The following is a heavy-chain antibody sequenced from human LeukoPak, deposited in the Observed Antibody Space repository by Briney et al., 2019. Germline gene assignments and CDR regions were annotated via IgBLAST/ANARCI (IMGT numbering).Heavy chain of an antibody. J-gene: IGHJ4*02. CDR2: ISYDGSNK. D-gene: IGHD2-8*01. CDR1: GFILNSYA. Sequence: GGSLRLSCAASGFILNSYATHWVRQGPGKGLEWVAVISYDGSNKYFADSVKGRFTISRDNSKNTLYLQMNSLRAEDTAMYYCARGDSLMVSAIEFDFWGQGTLVTVSS. V-gene: IGHV3-30-3*01. CDR3: ARGDSLMVSAIEFDF.